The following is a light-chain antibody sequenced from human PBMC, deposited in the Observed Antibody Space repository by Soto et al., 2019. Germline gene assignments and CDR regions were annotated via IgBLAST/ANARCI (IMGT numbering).Light chain of an antibody. CDR1: SSDVGNYNL. Sequence: QSALTQPASVSGSPGQSITISCTGTSSDVGNYNLVSWYQQHPGEAPKLLIYEGSKRPSGVSNRFSGSKFGNTASLTISGLQAGDEVDYYCCSYAGDSTWVFGGGTKVTVL. V-gene: IGLV2-23*01. J-gene: IGLJ3*02. CDR2: EGS. CDR3: CSYAGDSTWV.